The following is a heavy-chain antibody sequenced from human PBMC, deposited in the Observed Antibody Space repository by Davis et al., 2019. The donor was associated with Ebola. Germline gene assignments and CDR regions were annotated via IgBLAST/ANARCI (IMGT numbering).Heavy chain of an antibody. D-gene: IGHD3-22*01. CDR2: INPSGGST. J-gene: IGHJ3*02. CDR3: ARHESSGYDAFDI. CDR1: GYTFTNYY. Sequence: ASVKVSCKASGYTFTNYYMHWVRQAPGQGLEWMGIINPSGGSTSYAQKFQGRVTMTRDTSTSTVYMELSSLRSEDTAVYYCARHESSGYDAFDIWGQGTMVTVSS. V-gene: IGHV1-46*03.